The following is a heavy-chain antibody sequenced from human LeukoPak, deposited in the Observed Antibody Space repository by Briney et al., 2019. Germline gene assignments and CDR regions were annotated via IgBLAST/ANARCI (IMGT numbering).Heavy chain of an antibody. V-gene: IGHV4-30-4*01. CDR2: IYYSGST. Sequence: SQTLSLTCTVSGGSISSGDYYWSWIRQPPGKGLEWIGYIYYSGSTYYNPSLKGRVTISVDTSKNQFSLKLSSVTAADTAVYYCARDSRDYSNYYFDYWGQGTLVTISS. CDR3: ARDSRDYSNYYFDY. D-gene: IGHD4-4*01. J-gene: IGHJ4*02. CDR1: GGSISSGDYY.